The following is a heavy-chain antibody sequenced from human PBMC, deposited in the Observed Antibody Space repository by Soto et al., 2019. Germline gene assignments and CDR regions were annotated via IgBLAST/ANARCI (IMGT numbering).Heavy chain of an antibody. V-gene: IGHV1-18*01. CDR3: ARVRQLVRYFYYYMDV. CDR2: ISADNGDT. D-gene: IGHD6-6*01. Sequence: QVQLLQSGAEVKKPGASVKVSCKASGYTFTNYGITWVRQVPGQGLERMGWISADNGDTHYTQRLQGRVTMTTDTSTSTAYMELRGLRSDDTAVYYCARVRQLVRYFYYYMDVWGKGTTFTVAS. J-gene: IGHJ6*03. CDR1: GYTFTNYG.